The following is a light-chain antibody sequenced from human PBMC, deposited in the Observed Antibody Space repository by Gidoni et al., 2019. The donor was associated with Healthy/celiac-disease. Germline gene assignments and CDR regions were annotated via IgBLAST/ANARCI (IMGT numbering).Light chain of an antibody. CDR3: QSYDSSLSVWV. V-gene: IGLV1-40*01. CDR2: GNI. Sequence: QSALTLPPTVSGAPGQRVTIPCTGSSSNNGAGYDVHWYQQLPGTAPKLLIYGNINRPSGVPDRFSGSKSGTSASLAITGLQAEDEADYYCQSYDSSLSVWVFGGGTKLTVL. J-gene: IGLJ3*02. CDR1: SSNNGAGYD.